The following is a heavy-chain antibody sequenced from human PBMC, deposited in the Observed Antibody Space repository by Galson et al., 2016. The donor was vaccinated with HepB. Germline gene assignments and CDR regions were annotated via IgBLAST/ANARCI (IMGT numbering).Heavy chain of an antibody. CDR1: GYTFSSFP. Sequence: SVKVSCKASGYTFSSFPVTWVRQAPGQGLEWMGWISSYNGRTNYTKRLQGRVTMTTDTSTATAYMELRNLTSDDTARYYCARVLKFYGDSTWFDSWGQGTLVTFSS. D-gene: IGHD4-17*01. CDR2: ISSYNGRT. V-gene: IGHV1-18*01. J-gene: IGHJ5*01. CDR3: ARVLKFYGDSTWFDS.